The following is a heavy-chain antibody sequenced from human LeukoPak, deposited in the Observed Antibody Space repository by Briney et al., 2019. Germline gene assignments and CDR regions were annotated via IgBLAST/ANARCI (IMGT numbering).Heavy chain of an antibody. CDR3: AKMKGHPLPKYYMDV. V-gene: IGHV3-23*01. J-gene: IGHJ6*01. Sequence: GGSLRLSCAACGFTFSGFDMRWVRRTRGKGREGGSGISGSGDNTLYSDSVKGRFTISTDNSKNTLYLEMNSLRAEDTAIYYCAKMKGHPLPKYYMDVWGQGTTVTVSS. D-gene: IGHD1-26*01. CDR1: GFTFSGFD. CDR2: ISGSGDNT.